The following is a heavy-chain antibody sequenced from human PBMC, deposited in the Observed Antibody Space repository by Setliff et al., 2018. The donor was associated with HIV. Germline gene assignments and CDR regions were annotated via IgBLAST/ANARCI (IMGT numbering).Heavy chain of an antibody. D-gene: IGHD2-2*01. J-gene: IGHJ4*02. CDR1: GFTFSSYA. CDR3: ARRAYCSSTTCFDN. Sequence: GGSLRLSCAASGFTFSSYAMSWVRQAPGKGLEWVSAISASGGSTYYADSVRGRFTISRDKSKNTLYLQMNSLRAEDTAVYYCARRAYCSSTTCFDNWGQGTLVTVSS. V-gene: IGHV3-23*01. CDR2: ISASGGST.